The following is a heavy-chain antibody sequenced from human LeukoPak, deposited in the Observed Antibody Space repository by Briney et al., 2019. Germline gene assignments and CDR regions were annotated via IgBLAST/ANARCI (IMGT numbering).Heavy chain of an antibody. CDR1: GFTFSSYW. D-gene: IGHD3-22*01. CDR2: INSDGSST. J-gene: IGHJ4*02. CDR3: AKGPRDSRGYYWYYFDC. V-gene: IGHV3-74*01. Sequence: GGSLRLSCAASGFTFSSYWMHWVRQAPGKGLVWVSRINSDGSSTYYADSVKGRFTISRDNSKNTLYLQMNSLRAEDTAVYYCAKGPRDSRGYYWYYFDCWGQGTLVTVSS.